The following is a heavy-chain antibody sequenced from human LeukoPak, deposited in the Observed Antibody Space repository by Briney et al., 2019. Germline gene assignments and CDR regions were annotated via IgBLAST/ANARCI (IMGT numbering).Heavy chain of an antibody. CDR3: ARDDYGSGTPTIDY. Sequence: GGSLRLSCAASGFRFSAYAMNWVRQAPGKGLEWVSSIGSSGSYMYYGDSVTGRFTVSGDNAKNSLYLEMNSLRAEDTAVYYCARDDYGSGTPTIDYWGQGTLVSVAS. V-gene: IGHV3-21*01. CDR2: IGSSGSYM. D-gene: IGHD3-16*01. J-gene: IGHJ4*02. CDR1: GFRFSAYA.